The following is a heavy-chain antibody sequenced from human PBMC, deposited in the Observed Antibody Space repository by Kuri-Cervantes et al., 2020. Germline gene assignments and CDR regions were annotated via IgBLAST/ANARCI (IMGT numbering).Heavy chain of an antibody. Sequence: GESLKISCAASGFTFSNSDMNWVRQAPGKGLEWMAIISYDGSSKYYADSVKGRFTISRDNSKNTLSLQMNSLGAEDTAVYYCAKDRSSGFGEPDYWGQGTLVTVSS. V-gene: IGHV3-30*18. J-gene: IGHJ4*02. CDR3: AKDRSSGFGEPDY. CDR1: GFTFSNSD. CDR2: ISYDGSSK. D-gene: IGHD3-10*01.